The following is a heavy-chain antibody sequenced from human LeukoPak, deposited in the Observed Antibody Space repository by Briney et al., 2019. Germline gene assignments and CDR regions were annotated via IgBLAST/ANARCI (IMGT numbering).Heavy chain of an antibody. V-gene: IGHV3-23*01. Sequence: TGGSLRLSCAASGFTFSSYAMSWVRQAPGKGLEWVSAISGSGGSTYYADSVKGRFTIPRDNSKNTLYLQMNSLRAEDTAVYYCAKAKTLGYSSGWYGFWFDPWGQGTLVTVSS. CDR2: ISGSGGST. CDR3: AKAKTLGYSSGWYGFWFDP. D-gene: IGHD6-19*01. CDR1: GFTFSSYA. J-gene: IGHJ5*02.